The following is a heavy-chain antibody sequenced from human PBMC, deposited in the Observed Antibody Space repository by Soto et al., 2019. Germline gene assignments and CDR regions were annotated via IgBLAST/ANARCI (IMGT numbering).Heavy chain of an antibody. J-gene: IGHJ4*02. CDR1: GGSFSGYY. CDR2: INHSGST. D-gene: IGHD2-8*01. Sequence: QVQLQQWGAGLLKPSETLSLTCAVYGGSFSGYYWSWIRQPPGKGLEWIGEINHSGSTNYNPSLKSRVTISVDTSKNQFSLKLSSVTAADTAVYYCARDPSCQKGKPVHPNYYFDYWGQGTLVTVSS. V-gene: IGHV4-34*01. CDR3: ARDPSCQKGKPVHPNYYFDY.